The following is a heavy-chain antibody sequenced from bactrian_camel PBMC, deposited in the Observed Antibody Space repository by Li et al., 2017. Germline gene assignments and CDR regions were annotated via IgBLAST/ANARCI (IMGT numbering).Heavy chain of an antibody. CDR1: GFTFSNDA. J-gene: IGHJ6*01. Sequence: QLVESGGGLVQPGGSLRLSCATSGFTFSNDAINWVRQAPGKGLEWVSSIYSDISNTYYADSVKGRFTASRDNAKNTLYLQLNSLKIEDTAMYYCAFRFDYEYCSGACCSFGYWAQGTQVTV. CDR2: IYSDISNT. CDR3: AFRFDYEYCSGACCSFGY. V-gene: IGHV3S11*01. D-gene: IGHD2*01.